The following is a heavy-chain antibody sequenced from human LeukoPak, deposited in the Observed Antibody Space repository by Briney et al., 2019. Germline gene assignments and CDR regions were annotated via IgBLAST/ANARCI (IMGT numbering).Heavy chain of an antibody. D-gene: IGHD6-19*01. J-gene: IGHJ4*02. CDR1: GFTFSSYA. Sequence: RGSLRLSCAAYGFTFSSYAMHWVRQAPGKGLEYVSAISSNGGSTYYANSVKGRFTISRDNSKNTLYLQMGSLRAEDMAVYYCARGSMAVAVDYWGQGTLVTVCS. CDR3: ARGSMAVAVDY. V-gene: IGHV3-64*01. CDR2: ISSNGGST.